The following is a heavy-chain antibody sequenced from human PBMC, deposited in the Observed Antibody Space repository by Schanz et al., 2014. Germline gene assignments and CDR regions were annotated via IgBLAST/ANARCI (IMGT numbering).Heavy chain of an antibody. CDR1: GFIFNDYY. CDR3: ARSEMDRGVIWGY. V-gene: IGHV3-11*04. CDR2: ISRDGTTS. J-gene: IGHJ4*02. D-gene: IGHD3-10*01. Sequence: VQLVESGGGLVKPGGSLRLSCAASGFIFNDYYMNWLRQAPGKGLEWLSYISRDGTTSYYADSVKGRFTVSRDDAKNSLYLQMNSLRVEDTAVYYCARSEMDRGVIWGYWGQGTLVTVSS.